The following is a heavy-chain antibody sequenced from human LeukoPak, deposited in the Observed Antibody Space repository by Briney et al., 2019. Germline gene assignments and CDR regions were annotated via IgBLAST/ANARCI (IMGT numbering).Heavy chain of an antibody. Sequence: SETLSLTCGVYGGSFSGYHWSWIRQTPGEGLEWIGEIDPYGGSNYNPSLKSRVTISVDTSKNQFSLKLSSVTAADTAVYYCAKGYCRGNSCYDDRGAFDYWGQGTLVTVSS. CDR3: AKGYCRGNSCYDDRGAFDY. D-gene: IGHD2-2*01. CDR1: GGSFSGYH. J-gene: IGHJ4*02. V-gene: IGHV4-34*01. CDR2: IDPYGGS.